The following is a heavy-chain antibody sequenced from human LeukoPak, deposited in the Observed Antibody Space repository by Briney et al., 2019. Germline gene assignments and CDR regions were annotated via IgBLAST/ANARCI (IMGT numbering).Heavy chain of an antibody. CDR1: GGSFSGYY. J-gene: IGHJ4*02. D-gene: IGHD6-6*01. CDR2: INHSGST. V-gene: IGHV4-34*01. Sequence: PSETLSLTCAVYGGSFSGYYWSWIRQPPGKGLEWIGEINHSGSTNCNPSLKSRVTISVDTSKNQFSLKLSSVTAADTAVYYCARGYSSFPQPFDYWGQGTLVTVSS. CDR3: ARGYSSFPQPFDY.